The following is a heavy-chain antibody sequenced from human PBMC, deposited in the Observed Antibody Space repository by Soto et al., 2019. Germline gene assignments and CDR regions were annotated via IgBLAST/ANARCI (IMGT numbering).Heavy chain of an antibody. V-gene: IGHV3-23*01. CDR3: AKRSPYSSGWYSPIFDY. D-gene: IGHD6-13*01. Sequence: WGSLRLSCAASGFSFSDYAMSWVRQAPGKGLEWVSVISESGGSTHYADSVRGRFTVSRDNSKNSLSLRMNSLRDEDKAVYFCAKRSPYSSGWYSPIFDYWGQGALVTVSS. CDR2: ISESGGST. J-gene: IGHJ4*02. CDR1: GFSFSDYA.